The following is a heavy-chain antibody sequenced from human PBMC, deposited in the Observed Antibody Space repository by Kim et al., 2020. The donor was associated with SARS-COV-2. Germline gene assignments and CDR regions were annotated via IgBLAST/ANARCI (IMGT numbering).Heavy chain of an antibody. J-gene: IGHJ4*02. Sequence: ASVKVSCNPSGYNFIDYYIHWVRQAPGQGLEWMGRVNPSDGGTTYSPSFQGRVTMTGDMSTSTVFLELSSLTSDDTAIYFCARSYTGPAGLDYWGQGPLV. D-gene: IGHD1-1*01. CDR2: VNPSDGGT. CDR3: ARSYTGPAGLDY. CDR1: GYNFIDYY. V-gene: IGHV1-46*01.